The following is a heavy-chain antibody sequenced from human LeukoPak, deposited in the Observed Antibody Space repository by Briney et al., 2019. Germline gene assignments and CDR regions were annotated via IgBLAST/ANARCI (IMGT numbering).Heavy chain of an antibody. CDR3: ARGTWIQLSSLGY. D-gene: IGHD5-18*01. CDR2: INPNSGGT. V-gene: IGHV1-2*02. Sequence: ASVKVYCKTSGYTFTGYYMYWVRQAPGQGLEWMGWINPNSGGTNYAQKFQGRVTMTRDTSISTAYMELSRLRSDDTAVYYCARGTWIQLSSLGYWGQGTLVTVSS. CDR1: GYTFTGYY. J-gene: IGHJ4*02.